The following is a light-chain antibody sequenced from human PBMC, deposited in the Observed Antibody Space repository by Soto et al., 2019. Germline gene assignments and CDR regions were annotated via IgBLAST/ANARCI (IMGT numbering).Light chain of an antibody. V-gene: IGLV1-44*01. Sequence: QSVLTQPPSASGTPGQRVTFSCSGSSSNIGINTVNWYRQLPGTAPQLLISDNHRRPSGVPDRFSGSKSGTSASLAISGPQSEDEATYFCAAWDVSLKGFVFGTGTKVTVL. CDR1: SSNIGINT. CDR3: AAWDVSLKGFV. CDR2: DNH. J-gene: IGLJ1*01.